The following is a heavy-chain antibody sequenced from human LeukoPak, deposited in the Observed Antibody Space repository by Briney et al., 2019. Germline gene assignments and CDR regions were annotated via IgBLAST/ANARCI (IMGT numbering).Heavy chain of an antibody. D-gene: IGHD6-13*01. J-gene: IGHJ5*02. CDR1: GGSFSGYY. CDR2: INHSGST. Sequence: PSETLSLTCAVYGGSFSGYYWSWIRQPPGKGLEWIGEINHSGSTNYNPSLKSRVTISVDTSKKQFSLKLSSVTAADTAVYYCARVAEPTRGAAVGTFWNNWFDPWGQETLVTVSS. CDR3: ARVAEPTRGAAVGTFWNNWFDP. V-gene: IGHV4-34*01.